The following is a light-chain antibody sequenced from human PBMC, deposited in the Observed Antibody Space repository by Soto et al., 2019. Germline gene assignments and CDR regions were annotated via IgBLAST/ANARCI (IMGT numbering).Light chain of an antibody. Sequence: QSVLTQPPSVSGTPGQRVTISCSGGISNIATNYVHWFQQLPGTAPKVLSNRDNQRPSWIPDRFSGSKSGTSASLAISGLRSEDEDEYYCAAWDDTVRSYVFGTGTKLTVL. J-gene: IGLJ1*01. CDR1: ISNIATNY. CDR3: AAWDDTVRSYV. CDR2: RDN. V-gene: IGLV1-47*01.